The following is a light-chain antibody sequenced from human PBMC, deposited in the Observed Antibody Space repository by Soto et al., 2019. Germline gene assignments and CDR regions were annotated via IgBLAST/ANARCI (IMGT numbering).Light chain of an antibody. Sequence: DIQMTQSPSSLSASVGDRVTITCRASRSISNYLNWYQQRPGKAPKLLIYLASSLSSGVPSKFSGSGSGIDFTLTISVLKPEDSATYYGQQTYTIPLTFGQGTKVEIK. CDR2: LAS. J-gene: IGKJ1*01. CDR1: RSISNY. V-gene: IGKV1-39*01. CDR3: QQTYTIPLT.